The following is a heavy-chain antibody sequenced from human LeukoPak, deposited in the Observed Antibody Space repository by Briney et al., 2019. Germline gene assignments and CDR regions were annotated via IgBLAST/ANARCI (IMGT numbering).Heavy chain of an antibody. CDR2: ISGSGDDT. CDR1: GFTFSSYA. V-gene: IGHV3-23*01. J-gene: IGHJ4*02. CDR3: AKEKGSRLPFDY. Sequence: GGSLRLSCAASGFTFSSYAMSWVRQAPGKGLEWVSAISGSGDDTYYADSVKGRFTISRDNSKNTLYLQMLSLRAEDTALYYRAKEKGSRLPFDYWGQGTLVTVSS. D-gene: IGHD3-10*01.